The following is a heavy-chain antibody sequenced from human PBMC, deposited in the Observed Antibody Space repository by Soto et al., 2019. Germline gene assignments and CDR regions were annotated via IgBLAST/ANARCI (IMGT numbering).Heavy chain of an antibody. CDR3: ARDNDYGAPRYYYYTDV. CDR1: GGSISSYY. J-gene: IGHJ6*03. D-gene: IGHD4-17*01. V-gene: IGHV4-59*01. Sequence: PSETLSLTCTVSGGSISSYYWSWIRQPPGKGLEWSVYIYYSGSTNYNPSLKSRATISVDTSKNQFSLKLSSVTAAHTAVYYCARDNDYGAPRYYYYTDVWGKETTVTVSS. CDR2: IYYSGST.